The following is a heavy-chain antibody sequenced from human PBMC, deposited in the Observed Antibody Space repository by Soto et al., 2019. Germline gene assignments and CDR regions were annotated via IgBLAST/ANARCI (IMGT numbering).Heavy chain of an antibody. V-gene: IGHV3-7*01. Sequence: EVLLVESGGGLVQPGGSLTLSCAASRLTFGSYWMNWVRQAPGKGLEWVANIKGDGSEKYYVDSVEGRFTISRDNTKNSLDLQMNSLRVEDTAVYYCAAGFPPDFWGQGTLVTVSS. J-gene: IGHJ4*02. CDR2: IKGDGSEK. CDR1: RLTFGSYW. D-gene: IGHD3-10*01. CDR3: AAGFPPDF.